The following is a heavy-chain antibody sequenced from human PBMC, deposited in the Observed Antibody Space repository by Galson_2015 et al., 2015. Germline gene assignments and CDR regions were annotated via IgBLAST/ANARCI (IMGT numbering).Heavy chain of an antibody. D-gene: IGHD3-9*01. Sequence: LRLSCAASGFTFSSYGMHWVRQAPGKGLEWVAVIWYDGSNKYYADSVKGRFTISRDNSKNTLYLQMNSLRAEDTAVYYCARGPDDYDILTGYYDYWGQGTLVTVSS. CDR2: IWYDGSNK. J-gene: IGHJ4*02. CDR1: GFTFSSYG. CDR3: ARGPDDYDILTGYYDY. V-gene: IGHV3-33*01.